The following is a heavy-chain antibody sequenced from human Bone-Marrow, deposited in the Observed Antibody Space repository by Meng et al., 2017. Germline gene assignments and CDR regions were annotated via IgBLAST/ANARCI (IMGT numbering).Heavy chain of an antibody. CDR1: GGSISSRSYY. J-gene: IGHJ5*02. CDR3: ATSNALPALNWFDP. D-gene: IGHD1-1*01. CDR2: IYYSGST. V-gene: IGHV4-39*07. Sequence: QLQLQESGPGLVKPSVALSLICSVSGGSISSRSYYWGWIRQPPGKGLEWIGTIYYSGSTYYNPSLNSRVTISVDTSKNQFSLKLNSVTAADTALYYCATSNALPALNWFDPWGRGTLVTVSS.